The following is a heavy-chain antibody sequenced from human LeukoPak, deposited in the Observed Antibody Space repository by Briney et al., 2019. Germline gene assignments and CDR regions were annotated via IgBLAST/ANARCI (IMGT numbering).Heavy chain of an antibody. CDR2: ISSSSRTT. V-gene: IGHV3-48*02. Sequence: GGSLRLSCAASAFSFSAYSMNWVRQAPGKGLEWVSYISSSSRTTYYADSVKGRFTISRDNAKNSLYLQMNSLRDEDTAVYYCARDSSGTYYYYGMDVWGQGTTVTVSS. J-gene: IGHJ6*02. D-gene: IGHD3-10*01. CDR3: ARDSSGTYYYYGMDV. CDR1: AFSFSAYS.